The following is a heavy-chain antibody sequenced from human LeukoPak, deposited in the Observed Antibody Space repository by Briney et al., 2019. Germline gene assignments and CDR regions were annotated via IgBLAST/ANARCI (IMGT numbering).Heavy chain of an antibody. Sequence: ASVKVSCKASGYTFTSYDINWVRQATGQGREWMGWMNPNSGNTGYAQKFQGRVTMTRNTSISTAYMELSSLRSEDTAVYYCARGGTSSYYYYYGMDVWGQGTTVTVSS. V-gene: IGHV1-8*01. CDR3: ARGGTSSYYYYYGMDV. D-gene: IGHD2-2*01. CDR1: GYTFTSYD. J-gene: IGHJ6*02. CDR2: MNPNSGNT.